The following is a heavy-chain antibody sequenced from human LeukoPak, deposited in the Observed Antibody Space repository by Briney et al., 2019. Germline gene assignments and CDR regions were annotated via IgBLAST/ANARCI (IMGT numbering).Heavy chain of an antibody. CDR3: ARRPNYDFWSGYYGYYYYMDV. V-gene: IGHV4-39*07. J-gene: IGHJ6*03. CDR1: GGSISSSSYY. D-gene: IGHD3-3*01. Sequence: SETLSLTCTVSGGSISSSSYYWGWIRQPPGKGLEWIGSIYYSGSTYYNPSLKSRVPISVDTSKNQFSLKLSSVTAADTAVYYCARRPNYDFWSGYYGYYYYMDVWGKGTTVTVSS. CDR2: IYYSGST.